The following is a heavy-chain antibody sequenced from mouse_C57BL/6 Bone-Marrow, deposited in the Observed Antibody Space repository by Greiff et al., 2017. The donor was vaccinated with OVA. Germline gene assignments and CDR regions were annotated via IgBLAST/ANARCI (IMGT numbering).Heavy chain of an antibody. J-gene: IGHJ2*01. CDR3: ARRRGRVYYFDY. D-gene: IGHD3-1*01. CDR2: IDPSDSYT. Sequence: QVQLQQPGAELVKPGASVKLSCKASGYTFTSYWMQWVKQRPGQGLEWIGEIDPSDSYTNYNQKFKGKATLTVDTSSSTAYMQLSSLTSEDSAVYYCARRRGRVYYFDYWGQGTTLTVSS. CDR1: GYTFTSYW. V-gene: IGHV1-50*01.